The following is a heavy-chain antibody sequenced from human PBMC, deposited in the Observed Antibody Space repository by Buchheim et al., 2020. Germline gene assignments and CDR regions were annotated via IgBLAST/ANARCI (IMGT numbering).Heavy chain of an antibody. CDR2: ISYDGSNK. V-gene: IGHV3-30*03. CDR1: GFTFSSYG. CDR3: ARDPPMTTENYYYYGMDV. D-gene: IGHD4-17*01. J-gene: IGHJ6*02. Sequence: QVQLVESGGGVVQPGRSLRLSCAASGFTFSSYGMHWVRQAPGKGLEWVAVISYDGSNKYYADSVKGRFTISRDNSKNTLYLQMNSLRAEDTAVYYCARDPPMTTENYYYYGMDVWGQGTT.